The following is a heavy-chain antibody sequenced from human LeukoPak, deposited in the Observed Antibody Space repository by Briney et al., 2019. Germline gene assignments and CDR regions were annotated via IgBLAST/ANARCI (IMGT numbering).Heavy chain of an antibody. J-gene: IGHJ3*02. CDR2: ISSSNSYI. V-gene: IGHV3-21*01. D-gene: IGHD4-17*01. CDR3: ARVLTVTTSDAFDI. CDR1: GFTFSSYS. Sequence: GGSLRLSCAASGFTFSSYSMNWVRQAPGKGLEWVSSISSSNSYIYYADSVKGRFTISRDNAKNSLYLQMNSLRAEDTAVYYCARVLTVTTSDAFDIWGQGTMVTVSS.